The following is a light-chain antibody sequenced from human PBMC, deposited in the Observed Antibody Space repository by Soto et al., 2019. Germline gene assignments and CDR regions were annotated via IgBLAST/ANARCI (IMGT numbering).Light chain of an antibody. V-gene: IGLV2-14*01. CDR1: SSDVGGYSY. CDR2: EVS. CDR3: TSYTTTSARV. J-gene: IGLJ1*01. Sequence: QSVLTQPASVSGSPGQSITVSCTGTSSDVGGYSYVSWYQHHPGRAPKLIIYEVSNRPSGVSNRFSGSKSGNTAFLTISGLQAEDEADYSCTSYTTTSARVFGSGTKVTVL.